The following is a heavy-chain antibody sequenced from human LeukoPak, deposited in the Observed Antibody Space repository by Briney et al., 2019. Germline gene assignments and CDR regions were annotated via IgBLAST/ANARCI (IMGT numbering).Heavy chain of an antibody. CDR3: ARVDYIWGSYRAYDAFDI. CDR2: ISSSSSTI. V-gene: IGHV3-48*02. Sequence: GVSLRLSCAASGFTFSSYSTNWVRQAPGKGLEWVSYISSSSSTIYYADSVKRRFTISRDNAKNSLYLQMNSLRDEDTAVYYCARVDYIWGSYRAYDAFDIWGQGTMVTVSS. J-gene: IGHJ3*02. CDR1: GFTFSSYS. D-gene: IGHD3-16*02.